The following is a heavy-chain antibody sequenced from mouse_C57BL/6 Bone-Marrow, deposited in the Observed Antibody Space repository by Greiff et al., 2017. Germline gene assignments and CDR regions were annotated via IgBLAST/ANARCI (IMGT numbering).Heavy chain of an antibody. CDR3: ARTGLLRGVEGFAY. CDR2: IHPNSGST. D-gene: IGHD1-1*01. CDR1: GYTFTSYW. Sequence: VQLQQPGAELVKPGASVKLSCKASGYTFTSYWMHWVKQRPGQGLEWIGMIHPNSGSTNYNEKFKSKATLTVDKSSSTAYMQLSSLTSEDSAVYYCARTGLLRGVEGFAYWGQGTLVTVSA. J-gene: IGHJ3*01. V-gene: IGHV1-64*01.